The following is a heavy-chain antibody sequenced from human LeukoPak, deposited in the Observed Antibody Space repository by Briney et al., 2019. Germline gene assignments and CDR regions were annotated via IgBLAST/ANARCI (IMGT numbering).Heavy chain of an antibody. CDR1: GYSFTSNY. V-gene: IGHV1-46*01. CDR2: IYPRDGST. Sequence: ASVKVSCRASGYSFTSNYIHWVRQAPGQGLGWMGMIYPRDGSTSYAQKFQGRVTVTRDTSTSTVHMELSGLRSEDTAVYYCARDQEAFDYWGQGTLVTVSS. J-gene: IGHJ4*02. CDR3: ARDQEAFDY.